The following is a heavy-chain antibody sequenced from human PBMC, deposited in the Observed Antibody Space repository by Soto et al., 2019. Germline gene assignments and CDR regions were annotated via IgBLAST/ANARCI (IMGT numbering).Heavy chain of an antibody. CDR3: ARGNENDFWSGASYYGMDV. Sequence: GGSLRLSCAASGFTFSSYDMHWVRQATGKGLEWVSAIGTAGDTYYPGSVKGRFTISRENAKNSLYLQMNSLRAEDTAVYYCARGNENDFWSGASYYGMDVWGQGTTVTVSS. D-gene: IGHD3-3*01. CDR2: IGTAGDT. V-gene: IGHV3-13*01. CDR1: GFTFSSYD. J-gene: IGHJ6*02.